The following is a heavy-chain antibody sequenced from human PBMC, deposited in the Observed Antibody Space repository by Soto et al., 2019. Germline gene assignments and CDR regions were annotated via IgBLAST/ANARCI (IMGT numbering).Heavy chain of an antibody. D-gene: IGHD6-19*01. CDR2: INHSGST. CDR1: GGSFSGYY. Sequence: QVQLQQWGAGLLEPSETLSLTCAVYGGSFSGYYWSWIRQPPGKGLEWIGEINHSGSTNYNPSLKSRVTISVDTSKNQFSLKLSSVTAADTAVYYCARGLGIAVAGPIGYWGQGTLVTVSS. V-gene: IGHV4-34*01. J-gene: IGHJ4*02. CDR3: ARGLGIAVAGPIGY.